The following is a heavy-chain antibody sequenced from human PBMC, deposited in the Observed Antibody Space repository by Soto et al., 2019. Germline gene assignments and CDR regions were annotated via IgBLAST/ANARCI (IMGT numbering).Heavy chain of an antibody. CDR3: AREPSYYGMVG. CDR1: GYTFTSYA. CDR2: INAGNGNT. V-gene: IGHV1-3*01. Sequence: GASVKVSCKASGYTFTSYAMHWVRQAPGQRLEWMGWINAGNGNTKYSQKFQGRVTITRDTSASTAYTELSSLRSEDTAVYYCAREPSYYGMVGCGPRTTVTVSS. J-gene: IGHJ6*02.